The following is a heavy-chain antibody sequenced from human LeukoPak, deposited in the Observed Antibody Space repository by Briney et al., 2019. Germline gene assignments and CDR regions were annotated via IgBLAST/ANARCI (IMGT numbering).Heavy chain of an antibody. CDR2: IYHSGST. CDR3: ARGDILTGYYDAFDI. Sequence: PSETLSLTCAVSGYSISSGYYWGWIRQPPGKGLEWIGSIYHSGSTYYNPSLKSRVTISVDTSKNQFSLKLSSVTAADTAVYYCARGDILTGYYDAFDIWGQGTMVTVSS. D-gene: IGHD3-9*01. J-gene: IGHJ3*02. V-gene: IGHV4-38-2*01. CDR1: GYSISSGYY.